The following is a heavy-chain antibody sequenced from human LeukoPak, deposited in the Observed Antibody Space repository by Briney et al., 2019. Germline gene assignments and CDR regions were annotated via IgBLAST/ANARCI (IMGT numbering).Heavy chain of an antibody. D-gene: IGHD6-13*01. V-gene: IGHV1-2*02. CDR2: INPKSGAA. CDR3: ARGAEAETSPLDF. CDR1: GYIFSDYY. J-gene: IGHJ4*02. Sequence: ASVKVSCKASGYIFSDYYMHWVRQAPGQGLEWLGWINPKSGAADYAQQFRGRVTMTRDTSINTDYMEMKRVTSDDTAVYYCARGAEAETSPLDFWGQGALVIVS.